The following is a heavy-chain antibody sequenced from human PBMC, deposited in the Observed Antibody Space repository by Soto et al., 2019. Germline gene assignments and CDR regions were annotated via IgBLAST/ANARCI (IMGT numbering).Heavy chain of an antibody. CDR3: ARARFLEWLPHFDY. V-gene: IGHV4-31*03. CDR1: GGSISSGGYY. Sequence: SETLSLTCTVSGGSISSGGYYWSWIRQHPGKGLEWIGYIYYSGSTYYNPSLKSRVTISVDTSKNQFSLKLSSVTAADTAVYYCARARFLEWLPHFDYWGQGPLVTVSS. D-gene: IGHD3-3*01. J-gene: IGHJ4*02. CDR2: IYYSGST.